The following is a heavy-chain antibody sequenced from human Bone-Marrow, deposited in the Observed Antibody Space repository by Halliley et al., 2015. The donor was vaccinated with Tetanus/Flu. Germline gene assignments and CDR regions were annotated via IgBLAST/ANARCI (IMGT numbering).Heavy chain of an antibody. J-gene: IGHJ6*02. CDR1: GFTFRSYW. V-gene: IGHV3-7*01. Sequence: SLRLSCAASGFTFRSYWMSWVRQAPGKGLEWVANIKQDGSEKYYVDSVKGRPTISRDNAKNSLYLQMNSLRAEDTAVYYCAREKTAAVVIDYYYYGMDVWGQGTTVTVSS. D-gene: IGHD3-22*01. CDR2: IKQDGSEK. CDR3: AREKTAAVVIDYYYYGMDV.